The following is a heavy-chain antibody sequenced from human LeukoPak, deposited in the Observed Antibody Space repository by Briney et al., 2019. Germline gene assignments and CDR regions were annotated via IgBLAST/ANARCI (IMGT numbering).Heavy chain of an antibody. CDR1: GFTFSSYG. CDR2: ISYDGSNK. Sequence: GGSLRLSCAASGFTFSSYGMHWVRQAPGKGLEWVAVISYDGSNKYYADSVKGRFTISRDNSKNTLYLQMNSLRAEDTAVYYCAKDRSYYYGSGDNGFDYWGQGTLVTVSS. CDR3: AKDRSYYYGSGDNGFDY. D-gene: IGHD3-10*01. V-gene: IGHV3-30*18. J-gene: IGHJ4*02.